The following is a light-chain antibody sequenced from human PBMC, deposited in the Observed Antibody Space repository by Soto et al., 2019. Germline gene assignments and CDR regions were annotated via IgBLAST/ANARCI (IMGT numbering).Light chain of an antibody. CDR2: AAG. Sequence: DIQLSQSPSFLSASVGDRVTITCRASQGISYYLAWYQQKPAKAPKLLIYAAGTLQSGVPSRFSTSGFGTEFTLTISSLLHEDFATYYCQLLNNYPFTFGQGTKLEIK. CDR1: QGISYY. J-gene: IGKJ2*01. CDR3: QLLNNYPFT. V-gene: IGKV1-9*01.